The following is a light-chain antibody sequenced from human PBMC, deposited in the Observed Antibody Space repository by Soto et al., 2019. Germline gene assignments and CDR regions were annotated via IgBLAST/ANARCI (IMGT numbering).Light chain of an antibody. CDR2: TNN. J-gene: IGLJ1*01. V-gene: IGLV1-44*01. Sequence: QSVLTQPPSASGAPGQKIIISCSGSTSYIESHSVNWYQKVPGTAPKLLIITNNQRPSGVRDRFSGSKSGASASLAISGLQSEDEANYYCATWDDSRNGVFGTGTKLTVL. CDR1: TSYIESHS. CDR3: ATWDDSRNGV.